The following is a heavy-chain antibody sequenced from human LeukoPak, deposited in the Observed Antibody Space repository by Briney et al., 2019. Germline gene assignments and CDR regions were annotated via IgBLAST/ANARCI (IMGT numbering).Heavy chain of an antibody. CDR2: IYYSGSN. Sequence: PSETLSLTCTVSGGSISSGGYYWSWIGQHPGKGLEWIGYIYYSGSNYYYPYLKSRVTISVDTSKNQFSLKLSSVTAADTAVYYCARDRRVTTPYYYYGMDVWGQGTTVTVSS. CDR3: ARDRRVTTPYYYYGMDV. D-gene: IGHD4-17*01. CDR1: GGSISSGGYY. J-gene: IGHJ6*02. V-gene: IGHV4-31*02.